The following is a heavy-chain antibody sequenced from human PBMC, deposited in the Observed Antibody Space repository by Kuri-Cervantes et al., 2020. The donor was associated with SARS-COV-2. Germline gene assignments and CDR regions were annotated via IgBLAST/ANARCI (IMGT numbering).Heavy chain of an antibody. CDR3: ARDRYSSSSHYFYDMDV. V-gene: IGHV1-46*01. CDR1: GYTLTELS. CDR2: INPSGGST. J-gene: IGHJ6*03. Sequence: ASVKVSCKVSGYTLTELSMHWVRQAPGKGLEWMGIINPSGGSTSYAQKFQGRVTMTRDTSTSTVYMELSSLRSEDTAVYYCARDRYSSSSHYFYDMDVWGKGTTVTVSS. D-gene: IGHD6-13*01.